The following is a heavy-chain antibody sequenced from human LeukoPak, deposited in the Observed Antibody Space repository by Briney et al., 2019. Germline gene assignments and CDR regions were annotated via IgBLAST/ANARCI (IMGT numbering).Heavy chain of an antibody. J-gene: IGHJ5*02. CDR1: GGSISSYY. V-gene: IGHV4-59*01. D-gene: IGHD3-10*01. CDR3: ARGPPGGQFDP. Sequence: PSETLSLTCTVSGGSISSYYWSWIRQSPGKGLEWIGYIYYSGNTNYNPSLKSRVTISVDTSKNQCSLKLSSVTAADTAVYYCARGPPGGQFDPWGQGTLVTVSS. CDR2: IYYSGNT.